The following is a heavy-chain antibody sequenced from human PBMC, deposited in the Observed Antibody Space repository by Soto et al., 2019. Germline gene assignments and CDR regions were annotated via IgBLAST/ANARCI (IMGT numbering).Heavy chain of an antibody. CDR1: GFTFSDYY. Sequence: GGSLRLSCAASGFTFSDYYMSWIRQAPGKGLEWVSYISSSGSTIYYADSVKGRFTISRDNAKNSLYLQMNSLRAEDTAVYYCARDRSPGWNDILTGYSRDAFDICAQGTLVTVSS. J-gene: IGHJ3*02. V-gene: IGHV3-11*01. D-gene: IGHD3-9*01. CDR2: ISSSGSTI. CDR3: ARDRSPGWNDILTGYSRDAFDI.